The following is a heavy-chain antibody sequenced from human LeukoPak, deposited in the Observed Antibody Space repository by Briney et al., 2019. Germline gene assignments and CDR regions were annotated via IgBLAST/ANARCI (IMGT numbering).Heavy chain of an antibody. D-gene: IGHD5-24*01. CDR3: ARVGGESYYDY. CDR1: GGPISSYY. J-gene: IGHJ4*02. V-gene: IGHV4-4*07. Sequence: SDTLSLTCTVSGGPISSYYWSWMRQPAGKGLEWIGRIYTSGSTKYNPSLKSRVTMSVDTSKNQISLKLSSVTAADTAVYYCARVGGESYYDYWGQGTLVTVSS. CDR2: IYTSGST.